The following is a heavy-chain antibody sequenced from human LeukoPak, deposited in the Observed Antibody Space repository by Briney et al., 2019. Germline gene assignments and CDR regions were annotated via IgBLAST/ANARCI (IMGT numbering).Heavy chain of an antibody. Sequence: GASVKVSCKASGYTFTSYDINWVRQATGQGLEWMGWMNPNSGNTGYAQKFQGRVTITRNTSISTAYMELSSLRSEDTAVYYCARGLVPAAIRGGGWFDPWGQGTLVTVSS. CDR3: ARGLVPAAIRGGGWFDP. CDR1: GYTFTSYD. V-gene: IGHV1-8*03. J-gene: IGHJ5*02. D-gene: IGHD2-2*02. CDR2: MNPNSGNT.